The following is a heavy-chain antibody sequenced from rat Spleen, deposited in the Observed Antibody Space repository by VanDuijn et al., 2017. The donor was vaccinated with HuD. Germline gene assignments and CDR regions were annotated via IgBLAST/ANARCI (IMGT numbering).Heavy chain of an antibody. CDR2: INFDGSGT. V-gene: IGHV5-22*01. CDR3: ARPSIYYVMDA. CDR1: GFTFSSFD. Sequence: EVQLVESGGGLVQPGRSLKLSCAASGFTFSSFDMAWVRQTPTKGLEWVASINFDGSGTYYRDSVKGRFTISRDNAKSTLYLQMNSLRSEDTATYYCARPSIYYVMDAWGQGGSVTVSS. J-gene: IGHJ4*01.